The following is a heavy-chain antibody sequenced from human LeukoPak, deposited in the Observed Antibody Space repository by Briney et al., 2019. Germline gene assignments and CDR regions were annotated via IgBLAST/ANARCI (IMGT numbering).Heavy chain of an antibody. CDR3: ARANYVGGSDVD. CDR2: LYASGNT. CDR1: GGSISDYY. D-gene: IGHD3-16*01. Sequence: SETLSLTCTVSGGSISDYYWSWIRQPAGKGLEWIGHLYASGNTKYNPSLKSRVTMSVDTSKIQFSLNLGSVTAADTAVYFCARANYVGGSDVDWGQGTLVSVSS. V-gene: IGHV4-4*07. J-gene: IGHJ4*02.